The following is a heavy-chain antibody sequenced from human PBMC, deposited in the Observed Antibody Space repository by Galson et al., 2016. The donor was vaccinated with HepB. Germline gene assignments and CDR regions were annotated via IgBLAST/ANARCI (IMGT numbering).Heavy chain of an antibody. D-gene: IGHD4-23*01. CDR1: DDSIKTYF. CDR2: VHYSGGI. J-gene: IGHJ3*01. Sequence: ETLSLTCSVSDDSIKTYFWSWIRQPPGKGLEWLGHVHYSGGITYSPSLRSRLTISLDTSKNQVSLKLSSVTAADTAVYYCARDLYGGNWAIFAFWGQGTMVTVSS. V-gene: IGHV4-59*12. CDR3: ARDLYGGNWAIFAF.